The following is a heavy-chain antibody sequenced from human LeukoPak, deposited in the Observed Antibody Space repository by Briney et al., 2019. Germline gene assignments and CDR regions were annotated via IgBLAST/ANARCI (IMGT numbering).Heavy chain of an antibody. D-gene: IGHD6-19*01. CDR1: GGSISSYY. Sequence: SETLSLTCTVSGGSISSYYWSWIRQPPGKGLEWIGYIYYSGSTNYNPSLKSRVTISVDTSKNQFSLKLSSVTAADTAVYYCARDKYSSRYWFDPRGQGTLVTVSS. V-gene: IGHV4-59*01. CDR2: IYYSGST. CDR3: ARDKYSSRYWFDP. J-gene: IGHJ5*01.